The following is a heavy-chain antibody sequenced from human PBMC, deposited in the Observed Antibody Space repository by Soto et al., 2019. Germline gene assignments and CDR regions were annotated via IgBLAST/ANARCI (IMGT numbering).Heavy chain of an antibody. CDR2: ISYDENNK. Sequence: ARGSLRLSCAASGFTFSSYGMNWVRQAPGKGLEWVAVISYDENNKYYADSVKGRFTISRDNSKNTLYLQMNSLRAEDTAVYYCAKVLTGDLDYWGQGTLVTVSS. V-gene: IGHV3-30*18. J-gene: IGHJ4*02. D-gene: IGHD7-27*01. CDR1: GFTFSSYG. CDR3: AKVLTGDLDY.